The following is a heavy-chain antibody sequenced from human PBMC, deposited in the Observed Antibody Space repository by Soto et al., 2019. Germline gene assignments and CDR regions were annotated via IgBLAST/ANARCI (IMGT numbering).Heavy chain of an antibody. V-gene: IGHV4-34*01. D-gene: IGHD6-13*01. J-gene: IGHJ5*02. CDR3: ARAPRIAAAGSNWFDP. Sequence: SETLSLTCAVYGGSFGGYYWSWIRQPPGKGLEWIGEINHSGSTNYNPSLKSRVTISVDTSKNQFSLKLSSVTAADTAVYYCARAPRIAAAGSNWFDPWGQGTLVTVSS. CDR1: GGSFGGYY. CDR2: INHSGST.